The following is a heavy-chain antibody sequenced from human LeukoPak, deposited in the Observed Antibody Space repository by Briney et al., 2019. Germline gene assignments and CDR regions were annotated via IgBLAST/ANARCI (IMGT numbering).Heavy chain of an antibody. CDR2: IYYSGST. CDR3: AVGVGAFDY. CDR1: GGSISSSSYY. V-gene: IGHV4-39*01. Sequence: SETLSLTCGVSGGSISSSSYYWGWIRQPPGKGLEWIGSIYYSGSTYYNPSLKSRVTISVDTSKNQFSLKLSSVTAADTAVYYCAVGVGAFDYWGQGTLVTVSS. D-gene: IGHD1-26*01. J-gene: IGHJ4*02.